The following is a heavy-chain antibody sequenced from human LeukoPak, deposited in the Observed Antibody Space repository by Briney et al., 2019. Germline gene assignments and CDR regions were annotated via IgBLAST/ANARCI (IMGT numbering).Heavy chain of an antibody. CDR2: IYYRGST. V-gene: IGHV4-39*01. J-gene: IGHJ4*02. D-gene: IGHD6-19*01. Sequence: SETLSLTCTVSGGSISSSSYYWGWIRQPPGKGLQWIGTIYYRGSTYYNPSLKSRVTISVDTSKNQFSLKLSSVTAADTAVYYCARGERYSSGWYGEYYFDYWRQGTLVTVSS. CDR1: GGSISSSSYY. CDR3: ARGERYSSGWYGEYYFDY.